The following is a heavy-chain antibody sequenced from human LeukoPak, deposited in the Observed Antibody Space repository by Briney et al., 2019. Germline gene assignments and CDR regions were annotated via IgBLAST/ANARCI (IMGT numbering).Heavy chain of an antibody. V-gene: IGHV3-23*01. J-gene: IGHJ4*02. CDR2: ISGSGGST. CDR3: AKDRDSSGYLFVD. D-gene: IGHD3-22*01. CDR1: GFTFSSYA. Sequence: GGSLRLSCAASGFTFSSYAMSWVRQAPGKGLEWVSAISGSGGSTYYADSVKGRFTISRNNSTNTLYLQMNSMRAEDTAVYYCAKDRDSSGYLFVDWGQGTLVTVSS.